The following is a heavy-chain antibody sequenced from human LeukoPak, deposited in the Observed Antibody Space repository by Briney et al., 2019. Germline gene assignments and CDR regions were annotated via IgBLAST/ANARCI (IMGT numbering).Heavy chain of an antibody. D-gene: IGHD3-10*01. Sequence: ASVKVSCKASGYTFTGYYMHWVRQAPGQGLEWMGWINPNSGGTNYAQKFQGRVTMTTDTSTSTAYMELRSLRSDDTAVYYCARGITMVRGVIPNFDYWGQGTLVTVSS. CDR3: ARGITMVRGVIPNFDY. J-gene: IGHJ4*02. V-gene: IGHV1-2*02. CDR1: GYTFTGYY. CDR2: INPNSGGT.